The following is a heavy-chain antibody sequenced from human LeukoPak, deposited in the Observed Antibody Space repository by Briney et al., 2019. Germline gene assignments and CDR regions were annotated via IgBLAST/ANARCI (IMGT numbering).Heavy chain of an antibody. Sequence: SETLSLTCAVYGGSFSGYYWSWIRQPPGKGLEWIGEINHSGSTNYNPSLKSRVTISVDTSKNQFSLKLSSVTAADTAVYYCARHTYSSSFSPFDYWGQGTLVTVSS. CDR2: INHSGST. V-gene: IGHV4-34*01. CDR1: GGSFSGYY. CDR3: ARHTYSSSFSPFDY. J-gene: IGHJ4*02. D-gene: IGHD6-13*01.